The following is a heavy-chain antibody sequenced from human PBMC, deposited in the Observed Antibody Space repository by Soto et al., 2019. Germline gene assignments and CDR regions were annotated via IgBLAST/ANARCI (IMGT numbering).Heavy chain of an antibody. D-gene: IGHD3-3*01. V-gene: IGHV1-3*01. CDR3: AFGNDFWSGYWGPWAPFDP. J-gene: IGHJ5*02. CDR2: INAGNGNT. Sequence: ASVKVSCKAAGYTFTSYAMHWVRQTPGQRLEWMGWINAGNGNTKYSQKFQGRVTITRDTSASTAYMELSSLRSEDTAVYYCAFGNDFWSGYWGPWAPFDPWGQGTLVTVSS. CDR1: GYTFTSYA.